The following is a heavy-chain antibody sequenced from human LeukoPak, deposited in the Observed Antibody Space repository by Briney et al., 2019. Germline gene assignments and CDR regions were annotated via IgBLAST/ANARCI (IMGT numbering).Heavy chain of an antibody. Sequence: PSETLSLTCTVSGGSISSYYWSWIRQPPGKGLEWIGYIYYSGSTNYNPSLKSRVTISVDTSKNQFSLKLSSVTAADTAVYYCASTMYSSSCYGPQYMDVWGKGTTVTVSS. CDR2: IYYSGST. V-gene: IGHV4-59*01. D-gene: IGHD6-13*01. CDR1: GGSISSYY. CDR3: ASTMYSSSCYGPQYMDV. J-gene: IGHJ6*03.